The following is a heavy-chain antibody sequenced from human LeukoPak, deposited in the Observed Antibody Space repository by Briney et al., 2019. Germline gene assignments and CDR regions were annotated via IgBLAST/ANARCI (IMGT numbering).Heavy chain of an antibody. Sequence: SETLSLTCAVYGGSFSGYYWSWIRQHPGKGLEWIGYIYYSGSTYYNPSLKSRVTISVDTSKNQFSLKLSSVTAADTAVYYCARGARNYDFWSGYYLLDYWGQGTLVTVSS. CDR1: GGSFSGYY. CDR3: ARGARNYDFWSGYYLLDY. J-gene: IGHJ4*02. CDR2: IYYSGST. D-gene: IGHD3-3*01. V-gene: IGHV4-31*11.